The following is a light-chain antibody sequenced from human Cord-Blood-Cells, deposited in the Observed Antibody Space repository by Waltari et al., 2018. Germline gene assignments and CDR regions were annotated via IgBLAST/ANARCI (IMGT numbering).Light chain of an antibody. CDR2: GAP. CDR3: QEYNNWPPWT. V-gene: IGKV3-15*01. CDR1: QSVSSN. Sequence: EIVMTQSPATLSVSPGERATLSCRASQSVSSNLAWYQQKPGQAPRLLIYGAPTRATGIPARFSGSGSGTEFTLTIRSLPSEDFAVYYCQEYNNWPPWTFGQGTKVEIK. J-gene: IGKJ1*01.